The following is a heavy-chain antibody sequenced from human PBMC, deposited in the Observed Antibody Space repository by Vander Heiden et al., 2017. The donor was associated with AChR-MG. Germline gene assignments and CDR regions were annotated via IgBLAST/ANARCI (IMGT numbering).Heavy chain of an antibody. V-gene: IGHV3-53*01. CDR2: IYSGGST. D-gene: IGHD6-25*01. CDR1: GFTVSSNY. J-gene: IGHJ6*02. CDR3: ARVSSGYYYYGMDV. Sequence: EVQLAEPGGGLIQPGGSLRPSCAASGFTVSSNYMSWVRQAPGKGLEWVSIIYSGGSTYYADSVKGRFTISRDSSKNTLYLQMNSLRAEDTAVYYCARVSSGYYYYGMDVWGQGTTVTVSS.